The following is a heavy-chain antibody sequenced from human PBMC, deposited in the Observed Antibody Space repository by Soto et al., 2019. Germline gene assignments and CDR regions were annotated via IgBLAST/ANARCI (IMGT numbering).Heavy chain of an antibody. D-gene: IGHD3-22*01. J-gene: IGHJ4*02. V-gene: IGHV3-53*01. Sequence: PVGSLRLSCAASRLSVVGSYMNWFRQSPQKRLEWISVIYPDDNTYYAESVRGRFTLSKYSSRNRMSLKMSSLRAEDTAVYYCARLAAAFYYDNSDYDFHDYWGKGTMVTVSS. CDR3: ARLAAAFYYDNSDYDFHDY. CDR2: IYPDDNT. CDR1: RLSVVGSY.